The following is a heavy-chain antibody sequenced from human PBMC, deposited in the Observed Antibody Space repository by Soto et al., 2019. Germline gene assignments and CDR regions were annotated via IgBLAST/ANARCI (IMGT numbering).Heavy chain of an antibody. V-gene: IGHV1-69*13. CDR1: GGTFSSYA. CDR2: IIPIFGTA. Sequence: SVKVSCKASGGTFSSYAISWVRQAPGQGLEWMGGIIPIFGTANYAQKFQGRVTITADESTSTAYMELSSLRSEDTAVYYCAGEYYGSGSYYVSVIDYWGQGTLVTVSS. D-gene: IGHD3-10*01. J-gene: IGHJ4*02. CDR3: AGEYYGSGSYYVSVIDY.